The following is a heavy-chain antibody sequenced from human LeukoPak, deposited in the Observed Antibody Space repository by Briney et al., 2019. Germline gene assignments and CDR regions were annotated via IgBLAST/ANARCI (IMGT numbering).Heavy chain of an antibody. D-gene: IGHD6-19*01. Sequence: SVKVSCKASGGTFSSYAISWVRQAPGQGLEWMGGVIPIFGTANYAQKFQGRVTITADESTSTAYMELSSLRSEDTAVYYCANSGIAVAVLDAFDIWGQGTMVTVSS. J-gene: IGHJ3*02. CDR1: GGTFSSYA. V-gene: IGHV1-69*01. CDR3: ANSGIAVAVLDAFDI. CDR2: VIPIFGTA.